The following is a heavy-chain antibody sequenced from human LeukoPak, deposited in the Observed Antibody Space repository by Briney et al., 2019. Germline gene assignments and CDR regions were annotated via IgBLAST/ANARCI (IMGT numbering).Heavy chain of an antibody. CDR2: IYYTGST. CDR3: ARVGGTGRYYYGMDV. J-gene: IGHJ6*02. V-gene: IGHV4-31*11. CDR1: GGSFSDYY. D-gene: IGHD1-26*01. Sequence: PSETLSLTCAVYGGSFSDYYWSWIRQHQGKGLEWIGYIYYTGSTYYNPSLKSRVTISVDTSKNQFSLKLSSVTAADTAVYYCARVGGTGRYYYGMDVWGQGTTVTVSS.